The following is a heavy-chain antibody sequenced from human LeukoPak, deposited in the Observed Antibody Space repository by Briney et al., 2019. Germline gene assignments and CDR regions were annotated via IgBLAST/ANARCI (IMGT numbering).Heavy chain of an antibody. Sequence: SSETLSLTCTVSGGSISSSSYYWSWIRQPPGKGLEWLGYVYHRGSTDYSPSLKSRLIISLDTSKSQFSLRLSSVTAADTAVYYCARGGYDNSGSFGSFDAFDIWGQGTMVTVSS. V-gene: IGHV4-61*01. D-gene: IGHD3-22*01. CDR2: VYHRGST. CDR1: GGSISSSSYY. CDR3: ARGGYDNSGSFGSFDAFDI. J-gene: IGHJ3*02.